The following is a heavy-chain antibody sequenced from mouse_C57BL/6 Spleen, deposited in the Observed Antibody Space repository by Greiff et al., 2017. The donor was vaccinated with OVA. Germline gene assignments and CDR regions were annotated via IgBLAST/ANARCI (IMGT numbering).Heavy chain of an antibody. J-gene: IGHJ3*01. CDR2: IDPSDSYT. D-gene: IGHD2-1*01. V-gene: IGHV1-50*01. CDR3: ARGDGTSFAY. CDR1: GYTFTSYW. Sequence: QVHVKQPGAELVKPGASVKLSCKASGYTFTSYWMQWVKQRPGQGLEWIGEIDPSDSYTNYNQKFKGKATLTVDTSSSTAYMQLSSLTSEDSAVYYCARGDGTSFAYWGQGTLVTVSA.